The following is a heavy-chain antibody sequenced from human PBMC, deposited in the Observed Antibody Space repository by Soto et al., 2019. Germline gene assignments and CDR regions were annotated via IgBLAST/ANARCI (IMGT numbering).Heavy chain of an antibody. CDR1: GGSMSEYF. V-gene: IGHV4-59*05. D-gene: IGHD6-13*01. J-gene: IGHJ4*02. Sequence: SETLSLTCTVSGGSMSEYFWSWIRQSPGKGLEWIGSIYYSGSTYYNPSLKSRVTISVDTSKNQFSLKLSSVTAADTAVYYCATLTGAGIAAAGSFDYWGQGTLVTVSS. CDR2: IYYSGST. CDR3: ATLTGAGIAAAGSFDY.